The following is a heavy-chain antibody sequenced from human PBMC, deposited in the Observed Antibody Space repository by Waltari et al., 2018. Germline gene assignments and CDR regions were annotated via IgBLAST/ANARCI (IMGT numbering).Heavy chain of an antibody. CDR3: ARYVLLQDGHYFDS. CDR1: GFIFSDHG. D-gene: IGHD1-26*01. V-gene: IGHV3-7*01. Sequence: EVQLVESGGGLVQPGGSLTLSCAASGFIFSDHGIGWVLQAPGKGLEWVANIKPDGSEPNYLGSLKGRFTISTDNAKDSVLLHVSSLRAEDTAVYYCARYVLLQDGHYFDSWGQGTLVTVSS. CDR2: IKPDGSEP. J-gene: IGHJ4*02.